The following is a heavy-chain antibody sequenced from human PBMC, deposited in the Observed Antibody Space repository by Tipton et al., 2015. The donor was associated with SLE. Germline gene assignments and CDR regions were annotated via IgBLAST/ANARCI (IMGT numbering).Heavy chain of an antibody. CDR1: GGSITTYPYS. CDR3: ARLPTGFPNWLDP. CDR2: ISYSGTT. J-gene: IGHJ5*02. D-gene: IGHD4-11*01. Sequence: TLSLTCTVSGGSITTYPYSWGWIRQPPGKGLEWIGTISYSGTTSYNPSLKSRVTISADTSKNQFSLTLNSVTAADTAVYSCARLPTGFPNWLDPWGQGTPVTVSS. V-gene: IGHV4-39*07.